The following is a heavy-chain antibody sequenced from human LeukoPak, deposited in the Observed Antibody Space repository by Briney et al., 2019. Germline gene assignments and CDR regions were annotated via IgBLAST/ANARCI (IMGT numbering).Heavy chain of an antibody. Sequence: SQTLSLTCTVSGGSISSGDYYWSWIRQPPGKGLEWIGEINHSGSTNYNPSLKSRVTISVDTSKNQFSLKLSSVTAADTAVYYCARSTIYYYYGMDVWGQGTTVTVSS. J-gene: IGHJ6*02. D-gene: IGHD3-3*01. CDR2: INHSGST. CDR1: GGSISSGDYY. V-gene: IGHV4-30-4*08. CDR3: ARSTIYYYYGMDV.